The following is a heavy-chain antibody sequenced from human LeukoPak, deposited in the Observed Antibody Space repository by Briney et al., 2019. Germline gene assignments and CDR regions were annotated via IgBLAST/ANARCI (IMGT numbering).Heavy chain of an antibody. V-gene: IGHV3-21*01. Sequence: PGGSLRLSCAASGFTFSSYSMNWVRQAPGKGLEWVSSISSSSSYIYYADSVKGRFTISRDNAKNSLYLQMNSLRAEDTAVYYCVRIAVAGDWFDPWGQGTLVTVSS. J-gene: IGHJ5*02. D-gene: IGHD6-19*01. CDR2: ISSSSSYI. CDR1: GFTFSSYS. CDR3: VRIAVAGDWFDP.